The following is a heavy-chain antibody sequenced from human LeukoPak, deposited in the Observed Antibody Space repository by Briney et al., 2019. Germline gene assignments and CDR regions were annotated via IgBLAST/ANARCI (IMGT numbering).Heavy chain of an antibody. Sequence: GGSLRLSCAASGFTFSSYGMSWVRQAPGKGLEWVALIHYDGSKKYYADSVRGRFTISRDNSKNTLFLQMNSLTTEDTAVYYCAKDTGYTSGRLDYWGQGNLVTVSS. CDR2: IHYDGSKK. CDR3: AKDTGYTSGRLDY. J-gene: IGHJ4*02. D-gene: IGHD6-19*01. V-gene: IGHV3-30*02. CDR1: GFTFSSYG.